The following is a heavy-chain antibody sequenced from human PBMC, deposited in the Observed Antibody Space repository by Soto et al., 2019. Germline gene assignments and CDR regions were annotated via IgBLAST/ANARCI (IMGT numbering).Heavy chain of an antibody. CDR2: ISAYNGNT. V-gene: IGHV1-18*01. D-gene: IGHD3-3*01. Sequence: ASVKVSCKASGYTFTSYGISWVRQAPGQGLEWMGWISAYNGNTNYAQKLQGRVTMATDTSTSTADMELRSLRSDDTAVYYCARDQAYDAIDIWGQGTMVTVSS. CDR1: GYTFTSYG. CDR3: ARDQAYDAIDI. J-gene: IGHJ3*02.